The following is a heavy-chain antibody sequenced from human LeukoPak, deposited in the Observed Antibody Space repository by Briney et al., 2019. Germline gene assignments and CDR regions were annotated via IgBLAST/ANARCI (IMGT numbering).Heavy chain of an antibody. V-gene: IGHV4-34*01. Sequence: KPSEALSLTFAGYGXSFNEYQWSWIRQPPGKRLEWIREINHRGRTHYHPSLEIRDTISVNVSKTQFSLKMNSVTAADTAVYYCARERRVEVAARKTVAFEMWGQGTMVTVSS. D-gene: IGHD6-19*01. CDR2: INHRGRT. CDR1: GXSFNEYQ. J-gene: IGHJ3*02. CDR3: ARERRVEVAARKTVAFEM.